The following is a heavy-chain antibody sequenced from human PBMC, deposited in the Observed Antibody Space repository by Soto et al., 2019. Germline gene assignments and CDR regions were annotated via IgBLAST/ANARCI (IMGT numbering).Heavy chain of an antibody. CDR3: ARDRSGYSGYDTNPNWFDP. CDR1: GFTFSSYA. Sequence: QVQLVESGGGVVQPGRSLRLSCAASGFTFSSYAMHWVRQAPGKGLEWVAGISYDGSNKYYADSVKGRFTISRDNSKNTLYLQMNSLRAEDTAVYYCARDRSGYSGYDTNPNWFDPWGQGTLVTVSS. V-gene: IGHV3-30-3*01. CDR2: ISYDGSNK. D-gene: IGHD5-12*01. J-gene: IGHJ5*02.